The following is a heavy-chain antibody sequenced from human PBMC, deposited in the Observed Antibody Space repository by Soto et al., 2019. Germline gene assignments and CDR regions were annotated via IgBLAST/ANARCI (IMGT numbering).Heavy chain of an antibody. J-gene: IGHJ4*02. V-gene: IGHV3-33*01. CDR1: GFTFSSYG. CDR2: IWYDGSNK. Sequence: ESGGGVVQPGRSLRLSCAASGFTFSSYGMHWVRQAPGKGLEWVAVIWYDGSNKYYADSVKGRFTISRDNSKNTLYLQMNSLRAEDTAVYYCARDRDSGSYPGSFDYWGQGTLVTVSS. D-gene: IGHD1-26*01. CDR3: ARDRDSGSYPGSFDY.